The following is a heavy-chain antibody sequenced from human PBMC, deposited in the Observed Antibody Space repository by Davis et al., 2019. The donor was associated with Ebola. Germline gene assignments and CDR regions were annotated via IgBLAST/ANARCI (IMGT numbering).Heavy chain of an antibody. J-gene: IGHJ4*02. CDR3: AKVGGRLNSSSSY. Sequence: SCKASGYTFTNYYMHWVRQAPGKGLVWVAVISYDGSNKYYADSVKGRFTISRDNSKNTLYLQMNSLRAEDTAVYYCAKVGGRLNSSSSYWGQGTLVTVSS. CDR1: GYTFTNYY. CDR2: ISYDGSNK. V-gene: IGHV3-30*18. D-gene: IGHD6-13*01.